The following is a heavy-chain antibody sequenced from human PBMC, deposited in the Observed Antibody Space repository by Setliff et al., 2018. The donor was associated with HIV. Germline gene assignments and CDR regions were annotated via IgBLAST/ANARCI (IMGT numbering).Heavy chain of an antibody. CDR1: GFTFSSYS. J-gene: IGHJ4*02. Sequence: GGSLRLSCAASGFTFSSYSMNWIRQTPGKGPELISSISGSGNTIQYADFMKGRFTISRDNAKNSLYLQMNSLRAEDTAVYYCARDFWGGSYSSDYWGQGTLVTV. D-gene: IGHD1-26*01. CDR3: ARDFWGGSYSSDY. CDR2: ISGSGNTI. V-gene: IGHV3-48*04.